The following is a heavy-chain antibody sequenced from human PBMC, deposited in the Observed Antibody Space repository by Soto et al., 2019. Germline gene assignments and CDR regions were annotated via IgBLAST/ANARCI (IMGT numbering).Heavy chain of an antibody. CDR2: IYYSGST. V-gene: IGHV4-59*01. Sequence: QVQLQESGPGLVKPSETLSLTCTVSGGSISSYYWSWIRQPQGKGLEWIGYIYYSGSTNYNPSLKSRVTISVDTSKNQFSLKLSSVTAADTAVYYCARNEHSSGRIDIWGQGTMVTVSS. D-gene: IGHD6-19*01. CDR1: GGSISSYY. J-gene: IGHJ3*02. CDR3: ARNEHSSGRIDI.